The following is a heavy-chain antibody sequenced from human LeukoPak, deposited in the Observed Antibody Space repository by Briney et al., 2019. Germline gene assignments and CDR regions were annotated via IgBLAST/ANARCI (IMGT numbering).Heavy chain of an antibody. J-gene: IGHJ4*01. CDR1: GGSISSYY. Sequence: SETLSLTCAVYGGSISSYYWSWIRQPPGRGLESVGYVYDTGDTNYNPSLKSRVTMSLDTSKNQFSLTLSSVTAADTAIYYCARRATSGNYQMLHFDSWGQGILVTVSS. D-gene: IGHD1-7*01. CDR3: ARRATSGNYQMLHFDS. CDR2: VYDTGDT. V-gene: IGHV4-59*08.